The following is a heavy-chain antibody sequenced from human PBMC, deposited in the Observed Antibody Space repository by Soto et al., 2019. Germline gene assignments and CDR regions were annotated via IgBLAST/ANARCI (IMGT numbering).Heavy chain of an antibody. V-gene: IGHV1-18*01. CDR2: ISAYNGNT. J-gene: IGHJ6*02. CDR3: ARFLVVAAGLGNYYYYVMDV. CDR1: GYTFTSYG. D-gene: IGHD2-15*01. Sequence: GASVKVSCKASGYTFTSYGISWVRQAPGQGLEWMGWISAYNGNTNYAQKLQGRVTMTTDTSTSTAYMELRSLRSDDTAVYYCARFLVVAAGLGNYYYYVMDVRGQGTTVTVSS.